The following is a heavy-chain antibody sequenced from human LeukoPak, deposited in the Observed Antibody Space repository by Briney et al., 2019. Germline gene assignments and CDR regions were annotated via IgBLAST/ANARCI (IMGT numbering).Heavy chain of an antibody. Sequence: SVHDTCKASGGTFSSYAIFWVRPAPGQGLEWMGGIIPIFGTANYAQKFQGRVTITADESTSTAYMELSSLRSEDTAVYYCARTRVTIWWYFDYWGERPVHTVSS. D-gene: IGHD2-8*02. CDR3: ARTRVTIWWYFDY. V-gene: IGHV1-69*13. CDR1: GGTFSSYA. J-gene: IGHJ4*02. CDR2: IIPIFGTA.